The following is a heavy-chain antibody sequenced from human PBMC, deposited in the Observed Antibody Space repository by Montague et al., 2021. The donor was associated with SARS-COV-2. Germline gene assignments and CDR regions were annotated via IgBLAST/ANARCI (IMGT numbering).Heavy chain of an antibody. CDR2: ISSSSSYI. CDR3: ARDARYDFWSGYYFDY. V-gene: IGHV3-21*01. CDR1: GFTFSSYS. Sequence: SRSLSLSASGFTFSSYSMNWVRQAPGKGLEWVSSISSSSSYIYYADSVKGRFTISRDNAKNSLYLQMNSLRAEDTAVYYCARDARYDFWSGYYFDYWGQGTLVTVSS. D-gene: IGHD3-3*01. J-gene: IGHJ4*02.